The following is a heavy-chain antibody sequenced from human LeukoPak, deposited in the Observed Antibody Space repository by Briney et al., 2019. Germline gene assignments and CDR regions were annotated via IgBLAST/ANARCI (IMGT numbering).Heavy chain of an antibody. D-gene: IGHD4-23*01. CDR2: IYYSGST. CDR1: GGSISSYY. J-gene: IGHJ1*01. Sequence: PSETLSLTCTVSGGSISSYYWSWIRQPPGKGLEWIGYIYYSGSTNYNPSLKSRVTISVDTSKNQFSLKLSSVTAADTAVYYCACSDYGGNSGAEYFQHWGQGTLVTVSS. CDR3: ACSDYGGNSGAEYFQH. V-gene: IGHV4-59*08.